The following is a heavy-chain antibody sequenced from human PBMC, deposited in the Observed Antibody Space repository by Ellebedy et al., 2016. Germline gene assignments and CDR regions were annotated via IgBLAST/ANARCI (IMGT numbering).Heavy chain of an antibody. CDR2: ISGSGGST. Sequence: GGSLRLXXAASGFTFSSYAMSWVRQAPGKGLEWVSAISGSGGSTYYADSVKGRFTISRDNSKNTLYLQMNSLRAEDTAVYYCAKESSPLQIGNDLDYWGQGTLVTVSS. D-gene: IGHD1-1*01. CDR1: GFTFSSYA. CDR3: AKESSPLQIGNDLDY. J-gene: IGHJ4*02. V-gene: IGHV3-23*01.